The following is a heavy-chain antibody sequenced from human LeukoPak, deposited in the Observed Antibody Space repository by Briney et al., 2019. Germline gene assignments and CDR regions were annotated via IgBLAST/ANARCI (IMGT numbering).Heavy chain of an antibody. CDR3: ARRGGSSGWYVFDWFDP. J-gene: IGHJ5*02. CDR1: GGSISSSSYY. CDR2: IYYSGST. D-gene: IGHD6-19*01. Sequence: PSGTLSLTCTVSGGSISSSSYYWGWIRQPPGKGLEWIGSIYYSGSTYYNPSLKSRVAISVDTSKNQFSLKLSSVTAADTAVYYCARRGGSSGWYVFDWFDPWGQGTLVTVSS. V-gene: IGHV4-39*07.